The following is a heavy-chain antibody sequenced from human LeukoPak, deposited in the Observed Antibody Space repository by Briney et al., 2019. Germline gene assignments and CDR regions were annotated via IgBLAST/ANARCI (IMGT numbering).Heavy chain of an antibody. CDR2: IIPIFGTA. CDR3: AGRSEYSSSSYWFDP. CDR1: GGTFSSYA. D-gene: IGHD6-6*01. J-gene: IGHJ5*02. V-gene: IGHV1-69*13. Sequence: GASVKVSCKASGGTFSSYAISWVRQAPGQGLEWMGGIIPIFGTANYAQKFQGRVTITADESTSTAYMELSSLRSEDTAVYYCAGRSEYSSSSYWFDPWGQGTLVTVSS.